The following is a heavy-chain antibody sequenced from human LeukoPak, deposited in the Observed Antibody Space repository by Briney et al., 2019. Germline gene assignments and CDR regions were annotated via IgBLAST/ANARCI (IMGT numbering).Heavy chain of an antibody. Sequence: GGSLRLSCAASGFTFSSYTMNWVRQAPGKGLEWVSSISGSRTYIYYADSVKGRFTISRDNAKNSLYLQMNSLRAEDKAVYYCXRGNYDLWXXXXEYXXXWGQGTLVTVSS. V-gene: IGHV3-21*06. J-gene: IGHJ1*01. D-gene: IGHD3-3*01. CDR3: XRGNYDLWXXXXEYXXX. CDR1: GFTFSSYT. CDR2: ISGSRTYI.